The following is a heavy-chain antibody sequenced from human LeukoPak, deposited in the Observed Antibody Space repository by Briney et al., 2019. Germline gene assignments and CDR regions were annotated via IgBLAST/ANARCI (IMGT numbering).Heavy chain of an antibody. CDR3: ARARSSSWYGAAFDI. CDR2: IIPIFGTA. J-gene: IGHJ3*02. Sequence: ASVKVSCKASGGTFSSYAIGWVRQAPGQGLEWMGGIIPIFGTANYAQKFQGRVTITADESTSTAYMELSSLRSEDTAVYYCARARSSSWYGAAFDIWGQGTMVTVSS. V-gene: IGHV1-69*13. D-gene: IGHD6-13*01. CDR1: GGTFSSYA.